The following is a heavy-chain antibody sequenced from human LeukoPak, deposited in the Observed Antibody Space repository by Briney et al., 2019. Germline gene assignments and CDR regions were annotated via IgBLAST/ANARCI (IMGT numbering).Heavy chain of an antibody. CDR3: AKRSGAPNNFDY. V-gene: IGHV3-43*02. CDR1: GFTFDEHD. J-gene: IGHJ4*02. CDR2: ISGDGANE. D-gene: IGHD1-1*01. Sequence: GGSLRLSCATSGFTFDEHDMHWVRQVPGRGLEWVSLISGDGANEYYADSVKGRFTISRDNSRSSLFLQMNSLRTEDTALYFCAKRSGAPNNFDYWGQGVLVTVSS.